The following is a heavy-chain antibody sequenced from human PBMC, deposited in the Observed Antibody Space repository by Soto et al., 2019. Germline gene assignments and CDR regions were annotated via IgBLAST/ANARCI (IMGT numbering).Heavy chain of an antibody. Sequence: PGELKRNWNKGAGYSIPDLWGGWVRQMPGKGLEWMGIIYPDDSDTRYSPSFQGLVTISADKSISTASLQWSSLKASDTAMYYCARHSHSASFYCGFDIWGRGTMVTVSS. CDR2: IYPDDSDT. D-gene: IGHD1-26*01. J-gene: IGHJ3*02. CDR3: ARHSHSASFYCGFDI. V-gene: IGHV5-51*01. CDR1: GYSIPDLW.